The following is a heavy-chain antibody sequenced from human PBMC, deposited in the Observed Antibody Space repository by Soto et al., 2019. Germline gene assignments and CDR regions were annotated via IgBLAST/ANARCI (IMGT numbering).Heavy chain of an antibody. CDR3: ASGIQLWLRRINNGYSG. CDR1: GGTFSTYA. V-gene: IGHV1-69*12. D-gene: IGHD5-18*01. J-gene: IGHJ4*02. Sequence: QVQLVQSGAEVKKPESSVKVSCKAPGGTFSTYAISWVRQAPGQGLEWMGGIIPMFGTANYAQRFQDRVTITADESPNTVDMGMSSLRSEDTAVYFCASGIQLWLRRINNGYSGWGQGTLVTVSS. CDR2: IIPMFGTA.